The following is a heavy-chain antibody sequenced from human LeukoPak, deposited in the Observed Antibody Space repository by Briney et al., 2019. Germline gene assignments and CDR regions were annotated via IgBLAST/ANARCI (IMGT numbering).Heavy chain of an antibody. CDR2: IRSKANSYAT. V-gene: IGHV3-73*01. CDR1: GFTFSGSA. CDR3: TRLGYYYGSGSPNQY. D-gene: IGHD3-10*01. Sequence: GGSLKLSCAASGFTFSGSAMHWVRQASGKGLEWVGRIRSKANSYATAYAASVKGRFTISRDDSKNTAYLQMNSLKTEDTAVYYCTRLGYYYGSGSPNQYWGQGTLVTVSS. J-gene: IGHJ4*02.